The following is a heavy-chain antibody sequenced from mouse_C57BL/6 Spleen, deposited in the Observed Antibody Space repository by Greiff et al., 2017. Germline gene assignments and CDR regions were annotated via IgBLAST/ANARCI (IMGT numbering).Heavy chain of an antibody. Sequence: QVHVKQSGPELVKPGASVKISCKASGYAFSSSWMNWVKQRPGKGLEWIGRIYPGDGDTNYNGKFKGKATLTADKSSSTAYMQLSSLTSEDSAVYFCARWDYGSSHWFAYWGQGTLVTVSA. CDR3: ARWDYGSSHWFAY. J-gene: IGHJ3*01. D-gene: IGHD1-1*01. V-gene: IGHV1-82*01. CDR2: IYPGDGDT. CDR1: GYAFSSSW.